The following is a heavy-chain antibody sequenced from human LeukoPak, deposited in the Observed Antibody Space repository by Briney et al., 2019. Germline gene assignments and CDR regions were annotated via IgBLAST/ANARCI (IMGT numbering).Heavy chain of an antibody. CDR3: ARVQYYYDSSGYIHFYFDY. Sequence: ASVKVSCKASGYTFTGYYMHWVRQAPGQGLEWMGRINPNSGGTNYAQKFQGRVTMNRDTSISTAYMELSRLRSDDTAVYYCARVQYYYDSSGYIHFYFDYWGQGTLVTVSS. V-gene: IGHV1-2*06. CDR2: INPNSGGT. J-gene: IGHJ4*02. CDR1: GYTFTGYY. D-gene: IGHD3-22*01.